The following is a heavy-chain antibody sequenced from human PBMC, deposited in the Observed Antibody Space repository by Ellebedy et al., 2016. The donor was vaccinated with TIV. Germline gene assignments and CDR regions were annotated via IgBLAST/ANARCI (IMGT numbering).Heavy chain of an antibody. CDR1: GYTFTSYY. J-gene: IGHJ4*02. D-gene: IGHD2-2*01. Sequence: ASVKVSCXASGYTFTSYYMHWVRQAPGQGLEWMGIINPSGGSTSYAQKFQGRVTMTRDTSTSTVYMELSSLRFEDTAVYYCARGYLGGTSCQECGTPFDYWGQGTLVTVSS. CDR3: ARGYLGGTSCQECGTPFDY. CDR2: INPSGGST. V-gene: IGHV1-46*01.